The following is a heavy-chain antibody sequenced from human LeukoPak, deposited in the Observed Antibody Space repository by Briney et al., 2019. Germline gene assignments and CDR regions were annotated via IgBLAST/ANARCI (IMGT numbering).Heavy chain of an antibody. CDR1: GYTFTSYD. J-gene: IGHJ3*02. D-gene: IGHD5-24*01. CDR3: ARDQLHHAFDI. Sequence: GASVKVSCKASGYTFTSYDINWVRQATGQGLEWMGWMNPNSGNTGYAQKFQGRVTITRNTSISTAYMELRSLRSDDTAVYYCARDQLHHAFDIWGQGTMVTVSS. CDR2: MNPNSGNT. V-gene: IGHV1-8*03.